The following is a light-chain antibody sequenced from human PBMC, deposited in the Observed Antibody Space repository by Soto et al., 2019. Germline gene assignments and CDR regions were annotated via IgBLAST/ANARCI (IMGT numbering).Light chain of an antibody. J-gene: IGKJ5*01. Sequence: CRASQNTNNWLAWFQQKPGQAPKLLIYDASSLESGVPSRFSGSRSGTEFRLTISGLPPDDFPSYYFQGYNSYSRTFGQGTRLEIK. V-gene: IGKV1-5*01. CDR2: DAS. CDR3: QGYNSYSRT. CDR1: QNTNNW.